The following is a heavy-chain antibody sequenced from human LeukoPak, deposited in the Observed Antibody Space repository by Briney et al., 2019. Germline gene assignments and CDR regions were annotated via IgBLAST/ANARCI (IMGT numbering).Heavy chain of an antibody. D-gene: IGHD3-10*01. CDR3: ARDLGARPFDI. CDR2: IWRDGSNE. V-gene: IGHV3-33*01. Sequence: GGSLRLSCAASGFTFSAYGMHWVRQAPGKGLEGVAVIWRDGSNENYPDSVKGGFTISRDNSKNTLFLQMNSLRTEDTAVYYCARDLGARPFDIWGQGTMVTVSS. J-gene: IGHJ3*02. CDR1: GFTFSAYG.